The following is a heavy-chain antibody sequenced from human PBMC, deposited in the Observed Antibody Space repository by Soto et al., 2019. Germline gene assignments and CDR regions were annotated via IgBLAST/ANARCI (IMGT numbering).Heavy chain of an antibody. V-gene: IGHV4-34*01. J-gene: IGHJ6*04. CDR2: INHSGST. D-gene: IGHD3-3*01. Sequence: SETLSLTCAVYGGSFSVYYWSWIRQPPGKGLEWIGEINHSGSTNYNPSLKSRVTISVDTSKNQFSLKLSSVTAADTAVYYCARYYDFWSGYLPYYYGMDVWGKGTTVTVSS. CDR1: GGSFSVYY. CDR3: ARYYDFWSGYLPYYYGMDV.